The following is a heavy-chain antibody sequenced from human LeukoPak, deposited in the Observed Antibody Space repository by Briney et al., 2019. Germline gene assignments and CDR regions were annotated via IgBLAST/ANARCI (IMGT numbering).Heavy chain of an antibody. CDR2: IYYSGST. CDR3: ARLTVTLY. CDR1: GGSISSSSYY. J-gene: IGHJ4*02. V-gene: IGHV4-39*07. D-gene: IGHD4-17*01. Sequence: SETLSLTCTVSGGSISSSSYYWGWIRQPPGKGLEWIGSIYYSGSTYYNPSLESRVTISVDTSKNQFSLKLSSVTAADTAVYYCARLTVTLYWGQGTLVTVSS.